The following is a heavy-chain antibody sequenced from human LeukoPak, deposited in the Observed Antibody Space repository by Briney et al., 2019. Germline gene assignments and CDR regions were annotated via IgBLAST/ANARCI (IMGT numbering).Heavy chain of an antibody. J-gene: IGHJ6*02. V-gene: IGHV4-39*02. CDR2: IYYSVST. D-gene: IGHD2-2*01. CDR3: AREDGSSTSLGGMDV. Sequence: PSETLSLTRTVSGGSISSSSYYWGLIRQPPGKGLECLGRIYYSVSTYYNTSLNSRVTISVAPSKNQFSLKLSSVTAADTGVYYCAREDGSSTSLGGMDVWGQGTTVTVSS. CDR1: GGSISSSSYY.